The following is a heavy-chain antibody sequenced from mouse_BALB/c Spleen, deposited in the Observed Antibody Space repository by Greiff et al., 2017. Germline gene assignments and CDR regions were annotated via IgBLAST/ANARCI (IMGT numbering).Heavy chain of an antibody. CDR2: IDPENGDT. J-gene: IGHJ3*01. V-gene: IGHV14-4*02. Sequence: DVHLVESGAELVRSGASVKLSCTASGFNIKDYYMHWVKQRPEQGLEWIGWIDPENGDTEYAPKFQGKATMTADTSSNTAYLQLSSLTSEDTAVYYCNALPGGYDSSWFAYWGQGTLVTVAA. CDR3: NALPGGYDSSWFAY. D-gene: IGHD2-14*01. CDR1: GFNIKDYY.